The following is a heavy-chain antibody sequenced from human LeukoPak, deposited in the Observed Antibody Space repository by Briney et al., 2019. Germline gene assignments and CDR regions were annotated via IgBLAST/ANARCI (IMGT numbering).Heavy chain of an antibody. CDR1: GFTFSSYA. Sequence: GGSLRLSCAASGFTFSSYAMSWVRQAPGKGLEWGSAISGSGGSTYYADSVKGRFTISRDNSKNTLYLQMNSLRAEHTAVYYCAKVGYYYDSSGYYPLFDYWGQGTLVTVSS. V-gene: IGHV3-23*01. J-gene: IGHJ4*02. D-gene: IGHD3-22*01. CDR3: AKVGYYYDSSGYYPLFDY. CDR2: ISGSGGST.